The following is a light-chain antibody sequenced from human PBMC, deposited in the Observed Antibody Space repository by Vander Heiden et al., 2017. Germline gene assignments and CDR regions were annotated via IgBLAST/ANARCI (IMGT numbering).Light chain of an antibody. CDR2: STN. CDR1: PGSVSPSYY. J-gene: IGLJ3*02. Sequence: QTVVTQEPSFSVSPGGTVTLPCGLSPGSVSPSYYPSWYQQTPGQAPRTLIYSTNTRSSGVPDRFSGSSLGNKAALTITGAQADDESDYYCGLYMGSGSWVFGGGTKLTVL. CDR3: GLYMGSGSWV. V-gene: IGLV8-61*01.